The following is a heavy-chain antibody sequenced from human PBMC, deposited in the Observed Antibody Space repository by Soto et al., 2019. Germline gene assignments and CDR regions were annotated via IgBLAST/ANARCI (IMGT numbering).Heavy chain of an antibody. CDR3: ARGGVYSLFDY. D-gene: IGHD2-8*01. CDR2: INAGNGNT. Sequence: QAQLVQSGSEEKKPGASVRVSCKASGYTFTSFAIHWVRQAPGHRLECMGWINAGNGNTKYSQKFQGRVTITRDTSASTAYMELSSLRSEDTAVYYCARGGVYSLFDYWGQGTLVTVSS. CDR1: GYTFTSFA. V-gene: IGHV1-3*05. J-gene: IGHJ4*02.